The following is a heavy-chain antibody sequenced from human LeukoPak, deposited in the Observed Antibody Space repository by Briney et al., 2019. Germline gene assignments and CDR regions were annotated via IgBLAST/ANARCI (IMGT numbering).Heavy chain of an antibody. V-gene: IGHV1-2*02. CDR1: GYTFTGYY. D-gene: IGHD2-2*02. CDR3: ASNVVPAAISARWYYYYGMDV. Sequence: ASVKVSCKASGYTFTGYYMHWVRQAPGQGLEWMGWINPNSGGTNYAQKFQGRVTMTRDTSISTAYMELRRLRSDDTAVYYCASNVVPAAISARWYYYYGMDVWGQGTTVTVSS. CDR2: INPNSGGT. J-gene: IGHJ6*02.